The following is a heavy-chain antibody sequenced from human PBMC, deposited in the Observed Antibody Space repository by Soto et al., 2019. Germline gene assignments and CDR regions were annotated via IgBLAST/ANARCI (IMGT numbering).Heavy chain of an antibody. CDR2: IYYSGST. CDR1: GGSISSYY. J-gene: IGHJ4*02. CDR3: ARSPYSNYYFDY. V-gene: IGHV4-59*08. Sequence: PSETLSLTCTVSGGSISSYYWSWIRQPPGKGLEWIGYIYYSGSTNYNPSLKSRVTISVDTSKNQFSLKLSSVTAADTAVYYCARSPYSNYYFDYSGQGTLVIVSA. D-gene: IGHD4-4*01.